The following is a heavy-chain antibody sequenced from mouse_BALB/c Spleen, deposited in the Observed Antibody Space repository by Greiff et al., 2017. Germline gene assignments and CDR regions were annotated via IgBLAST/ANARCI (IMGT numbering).Heavy chain of an antibody. Sequence: VKLMESGAELAKPGASVKMSCKASGYTFTSYWMHWVKQRPGQGLEWIGYINPSTGYTEYNQKFKDKATLTADKSSSTAYMQLSSLTSEDSAVYYCARLGLRYPFAYWGQGTLVTVSA. D-gene: IGHD1-1*01. CDR1: GYTFTSYW. CDR3: ARLGLRYPFAY. CDR2: INPSTGYT. V-gene: IGHV1-7*01. J-gene: IGHJ3*01.